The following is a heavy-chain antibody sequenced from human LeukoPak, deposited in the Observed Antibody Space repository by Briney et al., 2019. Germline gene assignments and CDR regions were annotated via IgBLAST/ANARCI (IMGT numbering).Heavy chain of an antibody. CDR2: ITGGGRT. J-gene: IGHJ3*01. V-gene: IGHV3-23*01. Sequence: QPGGSLRLSCAASGFTFNNYAVMWVRQAQGQGLEWVSAITGGGRTYYADSVKGRFTISRDNSKNTLYLQMDRLRAEDTARYFCARDPNGDYIGASDFLGQGTVVTVSS. CDR1: GFTFNNYA. D-gene: IGHD4-17*01. CDR3: ARDPNGDYIGASDF.